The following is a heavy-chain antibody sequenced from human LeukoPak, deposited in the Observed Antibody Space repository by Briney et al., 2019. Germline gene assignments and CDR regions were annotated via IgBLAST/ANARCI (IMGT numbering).Heavy chain of an antibody. J-gene: IGHJ4*02. Sequence: TGGSLRLSCAASGFTFSSYWMSWVRQAPGKGLEWVSVIYSGGSTYYADSVKGRFTISRDNSKNTLYLQMNSLRAEDTAVYYCARDGHYGDYFDYWGQGTLVTVSS. CDR2: IYSGGST. V-gene: IGHV3-53*01. CDR1: GFTFSSYW. CDR3: ARDGHYGDYFDY. D-gene: IGHD4-17*01.